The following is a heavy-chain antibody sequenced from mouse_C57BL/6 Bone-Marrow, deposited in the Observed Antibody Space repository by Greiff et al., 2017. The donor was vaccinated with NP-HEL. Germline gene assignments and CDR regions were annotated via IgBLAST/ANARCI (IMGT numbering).Heavy chain of an antibody. CDR1: GFTFSDYY. Sequence: EVMLVESGGGLVQPGGSLKLSCAASGFTFSDYYMYWVRQTPEKRLEWVAYISNGGGSTYYPDTVKGRFTISRDNAKNPLYLQMSRLKSEDTAMYYCARRLRPYYYAMDYWGQGTSVTVSS. D-gene: IGHD1-2*01. J-gene: IGHJ4*01. V-gene: IGHV5-12*01. CDR3: ARRLRPYYYAMDY. CDR2: ISNGGGST.